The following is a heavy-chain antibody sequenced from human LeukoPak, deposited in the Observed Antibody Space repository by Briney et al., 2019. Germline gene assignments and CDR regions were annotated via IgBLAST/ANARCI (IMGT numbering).Heavy chain of an antibody. CDR3: AKGRSGWYEGLDY. CDR1: GSTFSTYA. J-gene: IGHJ4*02. V-gene: IGHV3-23*01. D-gene: IGHD6-19*01. CDR2: ISHGGDSA. Sequence: GGSLRLSCTASGSTFSTYAMTWVRQAPGKGLEWVSVISHGGDSAWYADSVKGRFTISRDNSKSTLFLQTNSLRADDTAIYYCAKGRSGWYEGLDYWGQGILVTVSS.